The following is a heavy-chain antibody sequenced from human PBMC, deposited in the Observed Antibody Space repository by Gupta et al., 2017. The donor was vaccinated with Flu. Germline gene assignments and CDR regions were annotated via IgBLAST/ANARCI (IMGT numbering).Heavy chain of an antibody. Sequence: EVQLVESGGGLVLPGGSLRLSCASSGFTFSSYWMSWIRQAPGKGLEWVANNKQDGSEGYYVDSVKGRFTISRDNAKNSLYLQMSSLRAEDTALYYCARMGITVAGGTFDYWGQGTLVTVSS. D-gene: IGHD6-19*01. V-gene: IGHV3-7*01. J-gene: IGHJ4*02. CDR3: ARMGITVAGGTFDY. CDR1: GFTFSSYW. CDR2: NKQDGSEG.